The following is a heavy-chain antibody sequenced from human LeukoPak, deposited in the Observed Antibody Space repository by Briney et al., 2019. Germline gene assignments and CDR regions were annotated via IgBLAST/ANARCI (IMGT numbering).Heavy chain of an antibody. V-gene: IGHV3-48*04. CDR2: ISSSSTSI. CDR3: ARPDYYYYMDV. J-gene: IGHJ6*03. Sequence: GGSLRLSCAASGFTFSSYSMNWVRQAPGKGLEWVSFISSSSTSIYHADSVKGRITISRDNAKNSLYLQMNSLRAEDTAVYYCARPDYYYYMDVWGKGTTVAVSS. CDR1: GFTFSSYS.